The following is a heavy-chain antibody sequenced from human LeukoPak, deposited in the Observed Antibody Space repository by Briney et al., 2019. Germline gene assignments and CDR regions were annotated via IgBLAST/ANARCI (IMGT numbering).Heavy chain of an antibody. CDR3: VRGSNKGEFFDY. J-gene: IGHJ4*02. Sequence: GGSLRLSCAAYGFTFSSYEMNWVRQDPGKGLGWVSYISGSGGTIYYADSVKGRFTISRDNAKNSLYLQMNSLRAEDTAVYYCVRGSNKGEFFDYWGQGTLVTVSS. V-gene: IGHV3-48*03. CDR2: ISGSGGTI. CDR1: GFTFSSYE. D-gene: IGHD3-10*01.